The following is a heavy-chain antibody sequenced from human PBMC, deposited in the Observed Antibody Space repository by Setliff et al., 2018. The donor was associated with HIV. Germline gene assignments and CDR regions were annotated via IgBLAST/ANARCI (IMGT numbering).Heavy chain of an antibody. CDR1: GGSIRTGAYY. CDR2: IYYDGRT. V-gene: IGHV4-39*07. D-gene: IGHD3-16*01. J-gene: IGHJ5*01. CDR3: ARGGAVSADFDS. Sequence: ASETLSLTCTVSGGSIRTGAYYWGWIRQPPGKGLEWIGSIYYDGRTFYKPSLKSRLTISVDTSKNQFSLSLNSATAADTAVYFCARGGAVSADFDSWGRGTLVTVSS.